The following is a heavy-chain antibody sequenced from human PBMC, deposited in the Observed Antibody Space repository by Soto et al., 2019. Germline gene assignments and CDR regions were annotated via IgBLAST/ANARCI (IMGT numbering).Heavy chain of an antibody. Sequence: GGSLRLSCAASGFTFSTHGMHWVRQAPGKGPEWVAVISHDGSKKYYVESVEGRFSISRDNSKSIVHLQMNNVRTEDTAVYYCAKDKGPYYDFWSGQRWFDPWAREPWSLSPQ. CDR1: GFTFSTHG. CDR3: AKDKGPYYDFWSGQRWFDP. CDR2: ISHDGSKK. D-gene: IGHD3-3*01. J-gene: IGHJ5*02. V-gene: IGHV3-30*18.